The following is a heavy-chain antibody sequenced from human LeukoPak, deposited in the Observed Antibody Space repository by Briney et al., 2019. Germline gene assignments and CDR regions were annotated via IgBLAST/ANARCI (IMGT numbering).Heavy chain of an antibody. V-gene: IGHV4-34*01. CDR1: GGSFSGYY. CDR3: ARVSIVGATRIDY. Sequence: PSETLSLTCAVYGGSFSGYYWSWIRQPPGKGLEWIGEINHSGSTNYNPSLKSRVTISVDTSKNQFSLKLSSATAADTAVYYCARVSIVGATRIDYWGQGTLVTVSS. CDR2: INHSGST. J-gene: IGHJ4*02. D-gene: IGHD1-26*01.